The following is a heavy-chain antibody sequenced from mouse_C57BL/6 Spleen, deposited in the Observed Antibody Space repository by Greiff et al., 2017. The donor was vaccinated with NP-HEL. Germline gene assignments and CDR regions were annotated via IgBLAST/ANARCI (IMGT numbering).Heavy chain of an antibody. CDR2: IYPRDGST. V-gene: IGHV1-85*01. Sequence: VQLVESGPELVKPGASVKLSCKASGYTFTSYDINWVKQRPGQGLEWIGWIYPRDGSTKYNEKFKGKATLTVDTSSSTAYMELHSLTSEDSAVYFCASRIALDYWGQGTTLTVSS. CDR3: ASRIALDY. J-gene: IGHJ2*01. CDR1: GYTFTSYD.